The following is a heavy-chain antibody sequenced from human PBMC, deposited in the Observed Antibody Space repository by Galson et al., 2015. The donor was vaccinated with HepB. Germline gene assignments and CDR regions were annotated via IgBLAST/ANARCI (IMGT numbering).Heavy chain of an antibody. V-gene: IGHV1-46*01. J-gene: IGHJ4*02. D-gene: IGHD6-13*01. CDR1: GYTFTNYY. CDR2: INPSDVGT. Sequence: CKASGYTFTNYYMHWVRQAPGQGLEWMGIINPSDVGTTYAQKFQGRVTMTRDTSTSTVYMKLSSLRSEDTAVYFCARRGAGGYFDYWGQGTLVIVSS. CDR3: ARRGAGGYFDY.